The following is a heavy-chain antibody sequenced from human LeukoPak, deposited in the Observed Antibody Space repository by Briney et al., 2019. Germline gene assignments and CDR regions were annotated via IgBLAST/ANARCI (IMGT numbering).Heavy chain of an antibody. CDR3: ARAREHDFWSGYIWNFDY. D-gene: IGHD3-3*01. CDR2: ISSSSSNI. J-gene: IGHJ4*02. V-gene: IGHV3-21*01. CDR1: GFTFSSYS. Sequence: PGGSLRLSCAASGFTFSSYSMNWVRQAPGKGLEWVSSISSSSSNIYYADSVKGRFTISRDNAKNSLYLQMNSLRAEDTAVYYCARAREHDFWSGYIWNFDYWGQGTLVTVSS.